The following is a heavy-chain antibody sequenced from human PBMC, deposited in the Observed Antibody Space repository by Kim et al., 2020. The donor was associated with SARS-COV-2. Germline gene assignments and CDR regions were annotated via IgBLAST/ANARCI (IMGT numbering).Heavy chain of an antibody. CDR3: ARGRNSGWGPDYYYYYMDV. CDR1: GFTFSDYY. V-gene: IGHV3-11*01. D-gene: IGHD6-19*01. Sequence: GGSLRLSCAASGFTFSDYYMNWIRQAPGKGLEWVSYISSSGGALHYADSVKGRFTISRDNAKNSLYLQMSSLRVEDTAVYYCARGRNSGWGPDYYYYYMDVWGKGTTVTVSS. CDR2: ISSSGGAL. J-gene: IGHJ6*03.